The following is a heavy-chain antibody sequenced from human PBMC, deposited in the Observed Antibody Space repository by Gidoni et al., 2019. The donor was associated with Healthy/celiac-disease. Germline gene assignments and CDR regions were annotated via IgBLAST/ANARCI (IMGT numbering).Heavy chain of an antibody. Sequence: QLQLQESGPGLVKPSETLSLTCTVSGGSISSSSYYWGWIRQPPGKGLEWIGSIYYSGSTYYNPSLKSRVTISVDTSKNQFSLKLSSVTAADTAVYYCARPLFLEWSREDAFDIWGQGTMVTVSS. CDR1: GGSISSSSYY. CDR2: IYYSGST. CDR3: ARPLFLEWSREDAFDI. V-gene: IGHV4-39*01. J-gene: IGHJ3*02. D-gene: IGHD3-3*01.